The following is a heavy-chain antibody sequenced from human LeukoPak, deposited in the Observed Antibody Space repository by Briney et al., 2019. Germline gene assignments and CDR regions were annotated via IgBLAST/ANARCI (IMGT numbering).Heavy chain of an antibody. J-gene: IGHJ4*02. CDR3: ARHVVAAAVIDY. Sequence: SETLSLTCTVSGGSISSSSYYWGWIRQPPGKGLEWIGSIYYSGSTYYNPSLKSRVTISVDTSKNQFSLTLSSVTAADTAVYYCARHVVAAAVIDYWGQGTLVTVSS. D-gene: IGHD6-13*01. V-gene: IGHV4-39*01. CDR1: GGSISSSSYY. CDR2: IYYSGST.